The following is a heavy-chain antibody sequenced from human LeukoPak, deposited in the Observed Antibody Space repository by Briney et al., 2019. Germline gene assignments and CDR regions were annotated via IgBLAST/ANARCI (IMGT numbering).Heavy chain of an antibody. CDR3: AKDTGCSSTSCYTPYYYYYYGMDV. CDR2: ISWNSGSI. CDR1: GFTFDDYA. V-gene: IGHV3-9*01. Sequence: GRSLRLSCAASGFTFDDYAMHWVRQAPGKGLEWVSGISWNSGSIGYADSVKGRFTISRDNAKSSLYLQMNSLRAEDTALYYCAKDTGCSSTSCYTPYYYYYYGMDVWGQGTTVTVSS. D-gene: IGHD2-2*02. J-gene: IGHJ6*02.